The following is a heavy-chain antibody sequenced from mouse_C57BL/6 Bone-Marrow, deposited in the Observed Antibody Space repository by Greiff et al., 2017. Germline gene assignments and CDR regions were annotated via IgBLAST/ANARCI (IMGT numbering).Heavy chain of an antibody. V-gene: IGHV1-82*01. CDR3: ARTWFAY. Sequence: VQLQQSGPELVKPGPSVKISCKVSGYAFSSSWLNWVMQRPGKGLEWLGRIYPGDGATNYNGKLKGKATLTADKSSSTAYMQLSSLTSEDSAVYFCARTWFAYWGQGTLVTVSA. J-gene: IGHJ3*01. CDR1: GYAFSSSW. CDR2: IYPGDGAT.